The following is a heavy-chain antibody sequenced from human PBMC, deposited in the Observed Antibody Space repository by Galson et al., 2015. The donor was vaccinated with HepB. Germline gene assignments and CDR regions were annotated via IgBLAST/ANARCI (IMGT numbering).Heavy chain of an antibody. Sequence: SLRLSCAASGFTFSRYWMSWVRQAPGKGLEWVANVKQDGSEKYYVASVRGRFTISRDNAKNSLYLQMNSLRGEDTAVYYCARAGESGSYLAYWGQGNLVTVSS. D-gene: IGHD1-26*01. J-gene: IGHJ4*02. V-gene: IGHV3-7*01. CDR1: GFTFSRYW. CDR2: VKQDGSEK. CDR3: ARAGESGSYLAY.